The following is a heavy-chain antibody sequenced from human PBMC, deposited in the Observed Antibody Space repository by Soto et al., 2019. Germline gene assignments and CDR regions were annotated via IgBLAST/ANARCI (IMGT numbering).Heavy chain of an antibody. Sequence: ASVKVSCKASGYGFTAYCVHWVRQAPGQGLEWMGWINPNSGGTNYAQRFQGRVAMTTDTSTNTAYMELNSLKSDDTALYFCARSSGTYSDSDYWGQGTQVTVSS. CDR3: ARSSGTYSDSDY. J-gene: IGHJ4*01. V-gene: IGHV1-2*02. CDR2: INPNSGGT. CDR1: GYGFTAYC. D-gene: IGHD1-26*01.